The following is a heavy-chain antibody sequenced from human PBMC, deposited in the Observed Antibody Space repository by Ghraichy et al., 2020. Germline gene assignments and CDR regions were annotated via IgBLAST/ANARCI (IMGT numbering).Heavy chain of an antibody. J-gene: IGHJ4*02. Sequence: LSLTCAASGFTVTDYWMYWVRQVPGKGLLWVSHISPDGNVINYEGSLTGRFTISRDIANNTVFLQMNSLRADDTAIYYCARGEFGLGDWGQGTLVTVSS. CDR1: GFTVTDYW. CDR3: ARGEFGLGD. D-gene: IGHD3/OR15-3a*01. V-gene: IGHV3-74*01. CDR2: ISPDGNVI.